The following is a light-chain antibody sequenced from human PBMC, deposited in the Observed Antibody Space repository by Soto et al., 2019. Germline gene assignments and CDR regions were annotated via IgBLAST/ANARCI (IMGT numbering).Light chain of an antibody. Sequence: DIQMTQSPSSLSASVGDRVTITCRASRGINNNVAWYQQKPGKVPKVLIYDVSTLQSGVPSRFSGSGSGTDFTLPISSLQPEDVATYYCQKYNSSLETFGPGTKVDIK. CDR1: RGINNN. V-gene: IGKV1-27*01. CDR3: QKYNSSLET. J-gene: IGKJ3*01. CDR2: DVS.